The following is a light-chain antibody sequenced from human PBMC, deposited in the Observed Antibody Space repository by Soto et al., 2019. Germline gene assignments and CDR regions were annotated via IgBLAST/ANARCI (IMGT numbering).Light chain of an antibody. Sequence: EIVMTQSPATLSVSPGERATLSCRASQSVSRYLAWYQQKPGQAPRLLISDTSNRATGIPARFSGSGSGTDFTLTISSLEPEDFAVYYCQQRSNWPLTFGPGTKVDIK. CDR1: QSVSRY. CDR2: DTS. CDR3: QQRSNWPLT. J-gene: IGKJ3*01. V-gene: IGKV3-11*01.